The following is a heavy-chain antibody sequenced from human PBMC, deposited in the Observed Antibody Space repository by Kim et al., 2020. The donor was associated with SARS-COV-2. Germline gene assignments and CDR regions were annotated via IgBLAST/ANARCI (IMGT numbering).Heavy chain of an antibody. CDR2: IKEDGSVK. CDR1: DFSFRSYW. J-gene: IGHJ4*03. V-gene: IGHV3-7*03. Sequence: GGSLRLSCAAADFSFRSYWMSWVRQAPGKGLEWVATIKEDGSVKQYVGSVKGRFTISRDNAKNLLYLQMNSLRADDMAVYYCARDGVLSYTSGWDYWGLGTLVTVSS. D-gene: IGHD3-3*01. CDR3: ARDGVLSYTSGWDY.